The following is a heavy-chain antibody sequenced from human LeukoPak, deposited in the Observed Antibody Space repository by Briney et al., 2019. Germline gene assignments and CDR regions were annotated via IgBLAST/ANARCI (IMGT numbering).Heavy chain of an antibody. CDR1: GFTFSNYN. J-gene: IGHJ2*01. CDR2: ISTRSTYI. V-gene: IGHV3-21*04. D-gene: IGHD6-13*01. Sequence: GGSLRLSCAASGFTFSNYNMNWVRQAPGKGLEWVSCISTRSTYIYYADSVKGRFTISRDNAKNSLYLQMNSLRAEDTAVYYCAKRGYSNSWPIWGRGTLVTVSS. CDR3: AKRGYSNSWPI.